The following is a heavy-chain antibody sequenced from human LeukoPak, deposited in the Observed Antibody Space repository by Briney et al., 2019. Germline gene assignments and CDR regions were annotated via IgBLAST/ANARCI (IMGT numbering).Heavy chain of an antibody. CDR3: ARDLEDGYNYY. CDR2: IIPILGIA. CDR1: GGTFSSYA. J-gene: IGHJ4*02. D-gene: IGHD5-24*01. Sequence: SVKVSCKASGGTFSSYAISWVRQAPGQGLEWMGRIIPILGIANYAQKFQSRVTITADKSTSTAYMELSSLRSEDTAVYYCARDLEDGYNYYWGQGTLVTVSS. V-gene: IGHV1-69*04.